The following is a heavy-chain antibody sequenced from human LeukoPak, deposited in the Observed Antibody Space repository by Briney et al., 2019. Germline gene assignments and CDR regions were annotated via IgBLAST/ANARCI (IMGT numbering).Heavy chain of an antibody. J-gene: IGHJ4*02. D-gene: IGHD6-19*01. CDR1: GYTFTSYD. CDR3: ARGLHEVAVATHD. V-gene: IGHV1-8*01. Sequence: ASVKVSCKASGYTFTSYDINWVRQATGQGLEWMGWMNPNSGNTGYARKFQGRVTMTRNTSISTAYMGLSSLRSEDTAVYYCARGLHEVAVATHDWGQGTLVTVSS. CDR2: MNPNSGNT.